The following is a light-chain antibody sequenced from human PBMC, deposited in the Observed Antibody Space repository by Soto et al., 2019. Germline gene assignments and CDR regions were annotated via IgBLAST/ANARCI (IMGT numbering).Light chain of an antibody. Sequence: DIQMTQSPSSVSASVGDRVTITCRASQGISRWLAWYQQKPGQAPKLLIYAASNFQSGVPSRFRGRGSGTDFTRTINSLQPEDVATDFCQQDISFPFTGGPGTKV. CDR1: QGISRW. V-gene: IGKV1-12*01. J-gene: IGKJ3*01. CDR2: AAS. CDR3: QQDISFPFT.